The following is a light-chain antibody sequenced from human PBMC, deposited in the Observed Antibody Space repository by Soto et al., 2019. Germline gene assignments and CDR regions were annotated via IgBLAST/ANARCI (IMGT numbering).Light chain of an antibody. V-gene: IGKV3D-11*01. CDR3: QQRSNWPIT. Sequence: EIVLTQSPATLSSFPGDRVTLSCRASQAVNTRLAWYQHKPGQAPRLLIYLTSNRAAGIPARFSGSGSETDFTLTISYVEPEDFALYYCQQRSNWPITFGQGTRLEIK. J-gene: IGKJ5*01. CDR1: QAVNTR. CDR2: LTS.